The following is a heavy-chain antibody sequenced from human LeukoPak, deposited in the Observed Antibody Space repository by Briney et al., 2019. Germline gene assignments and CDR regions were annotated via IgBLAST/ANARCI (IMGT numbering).Heavy chain of an antibody. CDR1: GYTFTSYY. D-gene: IGHD5-12*01. Sequence: GASVKVSCKASGYTFTSYYMRWVRQAPRQGLEWMGIINPSGGSTSYAQKFQGRVTMTRDTSTSTVYMELSSLRSEDTAVYYCARDGIAAYGGYDYWGQGTLVTVSS. V-gene: IGHV1-46*01. J-gene: IGHJ4*02. CDR3: ARDGIAAYGGYDY. CDR2: INPSGGST.